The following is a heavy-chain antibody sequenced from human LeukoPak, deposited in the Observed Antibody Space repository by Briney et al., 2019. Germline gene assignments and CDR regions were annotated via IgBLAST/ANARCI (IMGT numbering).Heavy chain of an antibody. J-gene: IGHJ4*02. D-gene: IGHD5-18*01. CDR2: ISGNFPST. Sequence: GGSLRLSCAASGFTFSSYWMSWVRQAPGKGLEWVSHISGNFPSTYYADSVKGRFTISRDNSKNTLYLQMNSLRAEDTAVYYCAKGRRHYGYPQGYWGQGTRVTVSS. CDR3: AKGRRHYGYPQGY. CDR1: GFTFSSYW. V-gene: IGHV3-23*01.